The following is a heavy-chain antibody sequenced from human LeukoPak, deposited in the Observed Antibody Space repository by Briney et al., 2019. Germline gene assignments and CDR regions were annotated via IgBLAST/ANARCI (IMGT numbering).Heavy chain of an antibody. D-gene: IGHD2-2*01. CDR1: GGSFSGYY. V-gene: IGHV4-34*01. J-gene: IGHJ5*02. Sequence: PSETLSLTCAVYGGSFSGYYWSWIRQPPGKGLEWIGEINHSGSTNYNPSLKSRVTISVDTSKNQFSLKLSSVTAADTAVYYCARGGYPDIVVVPAATGSSSSDWFDPWGQGTLVTISS. CDR3: ARGGYPDIVVVPAATGSSSSDWFDP. CDR2: INHSGST.